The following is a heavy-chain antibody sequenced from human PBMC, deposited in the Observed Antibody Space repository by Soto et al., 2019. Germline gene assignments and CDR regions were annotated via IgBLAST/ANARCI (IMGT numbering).Heavy chain of an antibody. CDR2: ISYDGSNK. D-gene: IGHD1-26*01. CDR3: ARGAFNSGSYSSHDAFDI. V-gene: IGHV3-30-3*01. J-gene: IGHJ3*02. CDR1: GFTFSSYA. Sequence: GGSLRRSCAASGFTFSSYAMHWVRQAPGKGLEWVAVISYDGSNKYYADSVKGRFTISRDNSKNTLFLQMNSLRAEDTAVYYCARGAFNSGSYSSHDAFDIWGQGTMVTVSS.